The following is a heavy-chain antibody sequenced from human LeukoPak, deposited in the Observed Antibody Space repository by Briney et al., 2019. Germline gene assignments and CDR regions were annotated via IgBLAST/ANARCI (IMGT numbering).Heavy chain of an antibody. CDR1: GFTCSSYA. CDR2: ISYDGSNK. Sequence: GGSLRLSCAASGFTCSSYAMHWVRQAPGKGLEWVAVISYDGSNKYYADSVKGRFTISRDNSKNTLYLQMNSLRAEDTAVYYCAREDIVVVPDYYFDYWGQGTLVTVSS. D-gene: IGHD2-2*01. V-gene: IGHV3-30*04. CDR3: AREDIVVVPDYYFDY. J-gene: IGHJ4*02.